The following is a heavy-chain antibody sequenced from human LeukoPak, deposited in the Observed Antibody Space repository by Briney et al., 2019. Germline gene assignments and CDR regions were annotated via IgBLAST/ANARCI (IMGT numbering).Heavy chain of an antibody. Sequence: GGSLRLSCAASGFPFSDHEMDWVRQAPGKGLEWVSYISSSGSDKYYPDSVKGRFTISRDNAKNSLYLQMNSLRAEDTAVYYCARRTSGAFAIWGQGTKVTVSS. CDR3: ARRTSGAFAI. CDR1: GFPFSDHE. CDR2: ISSSGSDK. V-gene: IGHV3-48*03. J-gene: IGHJ3*02.